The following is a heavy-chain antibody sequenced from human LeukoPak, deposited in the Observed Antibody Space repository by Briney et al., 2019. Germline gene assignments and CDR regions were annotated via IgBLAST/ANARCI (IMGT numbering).Heavy chain of an antibody. Sequence: AGGSLRLSCAASEFTFSSYSMNWVRQAPGKGLEWVSSISSSSTYIYYADSVKGRFTVSRDNAKNSLYLQMNSLRAEDTAVYFCASQYTSSRIFDDWGQGTLVTVSS. J-gene: IGHJ4*02. CDR1: EFTFSSYS. CDR3: ASQYTSSRIFDD. D-gene: IGHD6-13*01. CDR2: ISSSSTYI. V-gene: IGHV3-21*01.